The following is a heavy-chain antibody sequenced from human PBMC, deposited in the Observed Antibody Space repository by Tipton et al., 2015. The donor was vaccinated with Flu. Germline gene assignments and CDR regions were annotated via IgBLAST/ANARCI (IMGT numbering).Heavy chain of an antibody. CDR3: ARQGSGGWYPQDYYYMDV. CDR1: GGSVSSGSYY. D-gene: IGHD6-19*01. Sequence: TLSLTCTVSGGSVSSGSYYWSWIRQPPGKGLEWIGYIYYSGSTNYNPSLKSRVTISVDTSKNQFSLKLSSVTAADTAVYYCARQGSGGWYPQDYYYMDVWGKGTTVTVSS. V-gene: IGHV4-61*01. CDR2: IYYSGST. J-gene: IGHJ6*03.